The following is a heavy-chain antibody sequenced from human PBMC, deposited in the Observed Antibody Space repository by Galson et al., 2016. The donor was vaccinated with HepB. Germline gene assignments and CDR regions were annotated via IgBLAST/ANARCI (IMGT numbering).Heavy chain of an antibody. CDR2: ITGSGDKT. CDR3: ANRGGGY. J-gene: IGHJ4*02. V-gene: IGHV3-23*01. CDR1: GFTFNVYT. Sequence: SLRLSCAASGFTFNVYTMTWVRQAPGKGLEWVSTITGSGDKTYLADSVKGRFTVSRDNSKNTLYLQMNRLRAEDTAAYYCANRGGGYWGQGTLVTVSS. D-gene: IGHD3-10*01.